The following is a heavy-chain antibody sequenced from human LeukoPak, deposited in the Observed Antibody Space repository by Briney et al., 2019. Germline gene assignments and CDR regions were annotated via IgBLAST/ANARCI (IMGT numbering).Heavy chain of an antibody. CDR2: LSGSGGST. J-gene: IGHJ4*02. CDR1: GFPLSSYP. CDR3: AKVTFLQYSGSYYFPPRSTQTQTIDY. Sequence: GGSLTLSCSVSGFPLSSYPMSWVRQAPGKGLEWVSDLSGSGGSTYYADSVKGRFTISRDNSKNTLYLQMNSLREEDTAVYYSAKVTFLQYSGSYYFPPRSTQTQTIDYWGQGTLVTVSS. D-gene: IGHD1-26*01. V-gene: IGHV3-23*01.